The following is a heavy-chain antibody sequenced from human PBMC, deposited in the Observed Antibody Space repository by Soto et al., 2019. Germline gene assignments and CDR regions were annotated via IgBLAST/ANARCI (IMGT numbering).Heavy chain of an antibody. CDR1: SGSXIXXY. J-gene: IGHJ3*01. CDR3: ASRLTLATTTGDAFDL. D-gene: IGHD1-26*01. V-gene: IGHV4-59*01. CDR2: IYYSGST. Sequence: PSXXLSXXXXXSSGSXIXXYLXXXXQXXXKGLEWIGFIYYSGSTNYNSFLKSRVTMSVDMSRQQLSLKLNSVTAADTAVYYCASRLTLATTTGDAFDLWGQGTMVTVSS.